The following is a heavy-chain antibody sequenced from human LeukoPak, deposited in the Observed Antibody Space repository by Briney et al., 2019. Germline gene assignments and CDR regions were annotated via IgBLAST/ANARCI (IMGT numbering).Heavy chain of an antibody. CDR1: RFTFSSYY. CDR3: TRARIKLGYSSSWPTHYSDY. J-gene: IGHJ4*02. Sequence: PGGSLRLSCAASRFTFSSYYMTWVRQAPGKGLEWVANIKQDGSDKFYMDSVKGRFTISRDNAKNSLYLQMNSLRAEDAAVYYCTRARIKLGYSSSWPTHYSDYWGQGTLVTVSS. CDR2: IKQDGSDK. D-gene: IGHD6-13*01. V-gene: IGHV3-7*01.